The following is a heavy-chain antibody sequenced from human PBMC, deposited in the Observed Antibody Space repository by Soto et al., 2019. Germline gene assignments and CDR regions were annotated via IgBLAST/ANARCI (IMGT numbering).Heavy chain of an antibody. Sequence: SETLSLTCAVYGGSFSGYYWTWIRQPPGTGLEWIGEIHHSGSTNYNPSLKSRVTISVDTSKNQFSLRVTSVTVADTAVYYCARLGGYCSGTSTSCYGFYGMDVWGQGTTVTVSS. V-gene: IGHV4-34*01. J-gene: IGHJ6*02. CDR1: GGSFSGYY. CDR3: ARLGGYCSGTSTSCYGFYGMDV. D-gene: IGHD2-2*01. CDR2: IHHSGST.